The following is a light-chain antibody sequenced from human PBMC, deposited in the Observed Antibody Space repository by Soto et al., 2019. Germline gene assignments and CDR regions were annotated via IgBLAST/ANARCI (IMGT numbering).Light chain of an antibody. Sequence: DIVMTQSPLSLPVTPGEPASISCRSSQSLLHHNGYNYLDWYLQKPGQSPQVLIYLGSNRASGVXDXXSGSGSGTDFTLKISRVEAEDVGVYYCIQTRQTPFTFGRGTQLEIK. CDR3: IQTRQTPFT. V-gene: IGKV2-28*01. CDR1: QSLLHHNGYNY. J-gene: IGKJ2*01. CDR2: LGS.